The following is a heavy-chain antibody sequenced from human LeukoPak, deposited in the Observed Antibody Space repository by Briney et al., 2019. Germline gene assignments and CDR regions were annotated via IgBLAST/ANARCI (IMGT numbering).Heavy chain of an antibody. V-gene: IGHV4-30-4*01. CDR2: IHYSGNT. CDR1: GGSSRSGDYF. D-gene: IGHD6-6*01. Sequence: SETLSLTCAVSGGSSRSGDYFWSWIRQPPGKGLEWIGHIHYSGNTYYNPSLKSRVSISVDTSKNQFSLKLSSVTAADTAVYYCARGYISAGRIDYWGQGTLVTVSS. CDR3: ARGYISAGRIDY. J-gene: IGHJ4*02.